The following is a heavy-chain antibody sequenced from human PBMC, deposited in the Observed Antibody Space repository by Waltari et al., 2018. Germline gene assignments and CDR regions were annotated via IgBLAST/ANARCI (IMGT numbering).Heavy chain of an antibody. CDR3: AREDYGGNNFDY. CDR1: GFPCSSYW. CDR2: IKQDGSEK. D-gene: IGHD4-17*01. Sequence: EVQLVESGGGLVQPGGSLRLYCAASGFPCSSYWMSWVRQAPGKGLEWVANIKQDGSEKYYVDSVKGRFTISRDNAKNSLYLQMNSLRAEDTAVYYCAREDYGGNNFDYWGQGTLVTVSS. V-gene: IGHV3-7*01. J-gene: IGHJ4*02.